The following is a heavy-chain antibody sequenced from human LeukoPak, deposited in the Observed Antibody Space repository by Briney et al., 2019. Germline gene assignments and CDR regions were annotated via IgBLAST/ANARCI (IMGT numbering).Heavy chain of an antibody. Sequence: SETLSLTCTVSGGSISSGGCYWSWIRQSPEKGLECVGDIHYSGSTSYSPSLKSRVTISVDTSRNQFSLKLSSVTAADTAVYYCARGRSTSRYWGQGTLVTVSS. D-gene: IGHD1-26*01. CDR2: IHYSGST. CDR1: GGSISSGGCY. CDR3: ARGRSTSRY. J-gene: IGHJ4*02. V-gene: IGHV4-61*08.